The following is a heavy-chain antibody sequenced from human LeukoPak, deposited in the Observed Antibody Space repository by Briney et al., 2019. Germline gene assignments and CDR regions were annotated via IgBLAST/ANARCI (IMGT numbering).Heavy chain of an antibody. Sequence: PGGSLRLSCAASGFTFSTYWIYWVRQAPGKGLVWVSRINGDGSSTNYADSVKGRFTISRDNAKNTLYLQMNSLRAEDTAVYYCARGYCSGGSCYDYWGQGTLVTVSS. CDR2: INGDGSST. CDR3: ARGYCSGGSCYDY. J-gene: IGHJ4*02. V-gene: IGHV3-74*01. CDR1: GFTFSTYW. D-gene: IGHD2-15*01.